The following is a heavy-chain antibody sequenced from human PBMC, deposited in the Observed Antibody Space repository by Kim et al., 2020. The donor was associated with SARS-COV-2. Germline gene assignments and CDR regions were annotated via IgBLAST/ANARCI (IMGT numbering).Heavy chain of an antibody. CDR3: ARDFGRYYYGSGLASE. J-gene: IGHJ4*02. CDR2: ISYDGSNK. V-gene: IGHV3-30*04. Sequence: GGSLRLSCAASGFTFSSYAMHWVRQARGKGLEWVAVISYDGSNKYYADSVKGRFTISRDNSKNTLYLQMNSLRAEDTAVYYCARDFGRYYYGSGLASEWGQGTLVTVSS. CDR1: GFTFSSYA. D-gene: IGHD3-10*01.